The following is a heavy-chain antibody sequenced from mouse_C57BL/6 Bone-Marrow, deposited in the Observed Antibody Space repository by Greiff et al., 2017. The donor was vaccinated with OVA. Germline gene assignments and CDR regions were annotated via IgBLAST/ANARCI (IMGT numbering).Heavy chain of an antibody. J-gene: IGHJ1*03. CDR1: GYTFTSYW. CDR2: IHPNSGST. V-gene: IGHV1-64*01. Sequence: QVQLQQPGAELVKPGASVKLSCKASGYTFTSYWMHWVKQRPGQGLEWIGMIHPNSGSTNYNEKFKSKATLTVDKSSSTAYMQLSSLTSEDSAVYYCARNGDYWYFDVWGTGTTVTVSS. CDR3: ARNGDYWYFDV.